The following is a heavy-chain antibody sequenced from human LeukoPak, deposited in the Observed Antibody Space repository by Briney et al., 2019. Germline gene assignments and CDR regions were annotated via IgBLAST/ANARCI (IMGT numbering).Heavy chain of an antibody. V-gene: IGHV4-34*01. D-gene: IGHD2-2*01. J-gene: IGHJ6*02. CDR1: GGSVSGYY. CDR3: ARGPYLLVEDRLDYCMDV. CDR2: INHSGST. Sequence: TSETLSLTFAVYGGSVSGYYWSWIRQPPGKGLEWIGEINHSGSTNYNPSLKSRATISVDTSKNQFSLKLSSVTAADTAVYYCARGPYLLVEDRLDYCMDVWGQGTTVTVSS.